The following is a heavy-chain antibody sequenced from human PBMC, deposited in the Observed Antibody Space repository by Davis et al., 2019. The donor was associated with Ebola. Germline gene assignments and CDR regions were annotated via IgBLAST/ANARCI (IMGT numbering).Heavy chain of an antibody. J-gene: IGHJ4*02. CDR3: ARDASIAARSLDY. CDR1: GFTFSSYA. CDR2: ISSSSSYI. D-gene: IGHD6-6*01. Sequence: PGGSLRLSCAASGFTFSSYAMHWVRQAPGKGLEWVSSISSSSSYIYYADSVKGRFTISRDNAKNSLYLQMNSLRAEDTAVYYCARDASIAARSLDYWGQGTLVTVSS. V-gene: IGHV3-21*01.